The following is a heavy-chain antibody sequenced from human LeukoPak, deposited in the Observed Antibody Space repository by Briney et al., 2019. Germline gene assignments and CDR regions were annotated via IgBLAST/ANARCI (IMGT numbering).Heavy chain of an antibody. CDR3: ARLGLHGSGTYYFFDY. J-gene: IGHJ4*02. D-gene: IGHD3-10*01. V-gene: IGHV1-2*06. CDR2: IDPNTGDT. Sequence: ASVKVSCKASGQSLTGYFIHWVRQAPGQGLEWVGRIDPNTGDTIYAQSFQGRVTVTSATSISTAYMELSRLTSDDTAVCFCARLGLHGSGTYYFFDYWGQGTLVTVSS. CDR1: GQSLTGYF.